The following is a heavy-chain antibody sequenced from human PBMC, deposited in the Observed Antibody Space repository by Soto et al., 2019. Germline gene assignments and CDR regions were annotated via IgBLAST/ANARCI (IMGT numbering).Heavy chain of an antibody. CDR2: ISAYSGNT. J-gene: IGHJ4*02. CDR3: ARQYDILTGYYLEVGY. Sequence: QVQLVQSGAEVKKPGASVKVSCKASGYTFTXYGISWVRQAPGQGLEWMGWISAYSGNTNYAQNLQGRVTMTTDTSTSTAYMELRSLRSDDTAVYYCARQYDILTGYYLEVGYWGQGTLVTVSS. D-gene: IGHD3-9*01. CDR1: GYTFTXYG. V-gene: IGHV1-18*01.